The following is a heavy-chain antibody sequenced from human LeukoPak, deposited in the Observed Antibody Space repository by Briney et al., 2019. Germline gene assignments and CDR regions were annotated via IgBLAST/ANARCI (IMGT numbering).Heavy chain of an antibody. Sequence: ASVKVSCKASGYTFTGYSMHWVRQAPGQGLEWMGWINPNSGGRKYAQKFQGRVTMTRDTSINTAYMELSGLGYDDTAVYYCATLGSALRFLEWLQFPGPGYYMDVWGKGTTVTVSS. CDR1: GYTFTGYS. D-gene: IGHD3-3*01. J-gene: IGHJ6*03. CDR3: ATLGSALRFLEWLQFPGPGYYMDV. V-gene: IGHV1-2*02. CDR2: INPNSGGR.